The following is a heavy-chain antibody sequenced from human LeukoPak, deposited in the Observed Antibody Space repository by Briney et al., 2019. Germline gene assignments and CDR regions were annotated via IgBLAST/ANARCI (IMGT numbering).Heavy chain of an antibody. Sequence: GASVKVSCKASGGTFSSYAISWERQAPGHGLEWMGGIIPIFSASKYAQKFQGRVTITTDDSTSTAYMELSSLRSEDTAVYYCARGRRELEAGSGIDYYYYYMDVWGEGTTVTVSS. CDR1: GGTFSSYA. D-gene: IGHD1-26*01. V-gene: IGHV1-69*05. CDR2: IIPIFSAS. CDR3: ARGRRELEAGSGIDYYYYYMDV. J-gene: IGHJ6*03.